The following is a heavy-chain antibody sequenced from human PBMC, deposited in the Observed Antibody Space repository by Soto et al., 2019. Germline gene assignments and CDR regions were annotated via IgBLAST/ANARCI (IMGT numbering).Heavy chain of an antibody. V-gene: IGHV4-59*08. D-gene: IGHD1-26*01. Sequence: QVQLQESGPGLVKPSETLSLTCTVSGGSNSSYYWSWIRQPPGKGLEWIGYIYYSGSTNYNPSLKSRVTISVDTSKNQFSLKLSSVTAADTAVYYCARGGGSPDYWGQGTLVTVSS. CDR2: IYYSGST. CDR1: GGSNSSYY. CDR3: ARGGGSPDY. J-gene: IGHJ4*02.